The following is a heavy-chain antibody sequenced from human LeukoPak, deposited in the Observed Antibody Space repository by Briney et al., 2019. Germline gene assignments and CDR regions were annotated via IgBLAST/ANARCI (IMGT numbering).Heavy chain of an antibody. CDR1: GGTFSSYA. Sequence: AASVKVSCKASGGTFSSYAISWVRQAPEQGLEWMGGIIPIFGTANYAQKFQGRVTITTDESTSTAYMELSSLRSEDTAVYYCARVLGYNWNYYNWFDPWGQGTLVTVSS. V-gene: IGHV1-69*05. CDR3: ARVLGYNWNYYNWFDP. CDR2: IIPIFGTA. J-gene: IGHJ5*02. D-gene: IGHD1-7*01.